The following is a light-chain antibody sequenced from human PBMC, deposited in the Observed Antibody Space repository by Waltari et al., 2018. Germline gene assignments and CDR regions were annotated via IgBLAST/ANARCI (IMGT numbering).Light chain of an antibody. V-gene: IGLV1-44*01. Sequence: QSALTQEASVSGTVGQKVTLSCIGNSNNIGSYTVGWYQQISHGAPKTVIFGDFLPAGSPDRFSASKSGTTASLTISGLQPEDEAAYYCSTWDYSLRAWVFGGGTILTVL. CDR2: GDF. J-gene: IGLJ3*02. CDR1: SNNIGSYT. CDR3: STWDYSLRAWV.